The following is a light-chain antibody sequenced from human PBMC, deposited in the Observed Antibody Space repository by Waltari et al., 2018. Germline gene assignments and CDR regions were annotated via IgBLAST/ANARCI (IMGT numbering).Light chain of an antibody. J-gene: IGKJ3*01. V-gene: IGKV1-6*01. Sequence: IQRTQSPAALSASVGDRVTISCRASQNISSHLALYQQKPGTAPKLLIYAASSLQSGTPSRFSGSGSGTDFTLTISSLQPEDSAAYYCQHYYDNPFTFGPGTKLDIK. CDR3: QHYYDNPFT. CDR2: AAS. CDR1: QNISSH.